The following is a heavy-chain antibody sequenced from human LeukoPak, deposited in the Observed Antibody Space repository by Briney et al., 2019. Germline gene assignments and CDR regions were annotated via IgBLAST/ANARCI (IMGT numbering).Heavy chain of an antibody. J-gene: IGHJ4*02. V-gene: IGHV1-8*01. D-gene: IGHD2-2*01. CDR2: MNPNSGNT. CDR3: ARVPRKYCSSTSCYPNFDY. Sequence: ASVKVSCKASGYTFTSYDINWVRQATGQGLEWMGWMNPNSGNTGYAQKFQGRVTMTRNTSISTAYMELSSLRSEDTAVYYCARVPRKYCSSTSCYPNFDYWGQGTLVTASS. CDR1: GYTFTSYD.